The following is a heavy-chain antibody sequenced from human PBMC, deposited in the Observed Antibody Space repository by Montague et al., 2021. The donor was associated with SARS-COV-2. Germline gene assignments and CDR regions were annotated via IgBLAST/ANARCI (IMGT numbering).Heavy chain of an antibody. V-gene: IGHV4-59*01. J-gene: IGHJ4*02. D-gene: IGHD1-1*01. Sequence: SETLSLTCEVSGGSIRSYYWSWIRQSPGKGLEWIGYVHYTGSTKYNPSLKTRVTLLLDTPKNHFSLRLNSVTAADTAVYYCARAQNICFIANCVNYFDLWGLGALVSVSP. CDR2: VHYTGST. CDR3: ARAQNICFIANCVNYFDL. CDR1: GGSIRSYY.